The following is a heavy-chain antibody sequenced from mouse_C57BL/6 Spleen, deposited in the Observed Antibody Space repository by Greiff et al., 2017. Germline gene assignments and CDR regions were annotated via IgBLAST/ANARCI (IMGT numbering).Heavy chain of an antibody. V-gene: IGHV5-17*01. D-gene: IGHD1-1*01. CDR3: ARNYYGSSPCAMDY. J-gene: IGHJ4*01. CDR2: ISSGSSTI. Sequence: DVHLVESGGGLVKPGGSLKLSCAASGFTFSDYGMHWVRQAPEKGLEWVAYISSGSSTIYYADTVKGRFTISRDNAKNTLFLQMTSLRSEDTAMYYCARNYYGSSPCAMDYWGQGTSVTVSS. CDR1: GFTFSDYG.